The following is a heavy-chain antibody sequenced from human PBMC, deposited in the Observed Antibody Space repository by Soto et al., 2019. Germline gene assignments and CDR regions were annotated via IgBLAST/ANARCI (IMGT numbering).Heavy chain of an antibody. D-gene: IGHD3-22*01. V-gene: IGHV3-74*01. CDR3: TRALDGMIPTAY. Sequence: EVQLVESGGGLVQPGGSLRLSCAASGFTFSGYWMHWVRQAPGKGLTWVSRINSDGTYTSSADSVRGRFTISRDDARNTLYLQMNSLRIEDTAVYYGTRALDGMIPTAYWGQGTLVTVSS. CDR2: INSDGTYT. J-gene: IGHJ4*02. CDR1: GFTFSGYW.